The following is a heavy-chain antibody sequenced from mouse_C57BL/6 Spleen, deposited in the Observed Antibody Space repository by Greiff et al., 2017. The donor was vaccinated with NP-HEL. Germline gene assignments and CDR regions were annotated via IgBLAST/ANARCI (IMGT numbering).Heavy chain of an antibody. V-gene: IGHV1-81*01. CDR3: ARDYGNSYWYFDV. CDR2: LYPRSGNT. CDR1: GYTFTSYG. D-gene: IGHD2-1*01. J-gene: IGHJ1*03. Sequence: QVQLQQSGAELARPGASVKLSCKASGYTFTSYGISWVKQRTGQGLAWIGELYPRSGNTYYNEKFKGKATLTADKSSSTAYMELRSLTSEDSAVYFCARDYGNSYWYFDVWGTGTTVTVSS.